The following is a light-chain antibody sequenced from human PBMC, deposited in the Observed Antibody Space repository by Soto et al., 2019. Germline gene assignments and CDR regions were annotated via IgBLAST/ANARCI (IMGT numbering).Light chain of an antibody. J-gene: IGKJ4*01. V-gene: IGKV1-9*01. Sequence: IQLTQSPSSLSASVGDRVTITCRASQGISSYLAWYQQKLGKAPKLLIYAASTLQSGVSSRFSGSGSGTDFTLTISSLQPEDFATYYCQQLNSYPLTFGGGTKVDIK. CDR1: QGISSY. CDR2: AAS. CDR3: QQLNSYPLT.